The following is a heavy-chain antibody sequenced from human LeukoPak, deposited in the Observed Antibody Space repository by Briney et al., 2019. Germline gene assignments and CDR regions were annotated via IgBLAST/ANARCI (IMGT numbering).Heavy chain of an antibody. J-gene: IGHJ1*01. CDR2: ISGGGGST. CDR3: AHHRGSLDSDTEYFQH. D-gene: IGHD3-22*01. Sequence: GGSLRLSCAASGFTFASYAMSWVRQAPGKGLEWGSDISGGGGSTYYADSVKGRFTISRDNSKSTLYLQMNSLSAEDMAVYYCAHHRGSLDSDTEYFQHWGQGTLVTVSS. V-gene: IGHV3-23*01. CDR1: GFTFASYA.